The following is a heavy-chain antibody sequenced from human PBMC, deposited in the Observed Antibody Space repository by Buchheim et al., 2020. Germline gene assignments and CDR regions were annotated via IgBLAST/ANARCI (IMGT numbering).Heavy chain of an antibody. V-gene: IGHV3-48*01. D-gene: IGHD5-12*01. CDR2: ISGSSSAT. CDR3: ARGYSGYEYYFDY. Sequence: EVQLLESGGGLVQPGGSLRLSCAASGFTFSTYAMNWVRQAPGKGLEWVSYISGSSSATHYADSVKGRFTISRDNSKNTLYLQMNSLRAEDTAVYYCARGYSGYEYYFDYWGQGTL. CDR1: GFTFSTYA. J-gene: IGHJ4*02.